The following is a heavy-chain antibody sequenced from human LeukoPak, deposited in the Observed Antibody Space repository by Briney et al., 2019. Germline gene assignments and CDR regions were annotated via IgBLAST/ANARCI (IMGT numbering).Heavy chain of an antibody. CDR2: ISWNSGSI. J-gene: IGHJ4*02. V-gene: IGHV3-9*01. CDR1: GFTFDDYA. D-gene: IGHD1-26*01. Sequence: GRSLRLSCAASGFTFDDYAMHWVRHAPGKGLEWVSGISWNSGSIGYADSVKGRFTISRDNAKNSLYLQMDSLRAEDTALYYCAKEFVGATGLFDYWGQGTLVTVSS. CDR3: AKEFVGATGLFDY.